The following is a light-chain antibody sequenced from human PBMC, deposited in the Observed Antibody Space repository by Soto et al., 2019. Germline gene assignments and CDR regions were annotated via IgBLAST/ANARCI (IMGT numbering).Light chain of an antibody. V-gene: IGLV6-57*01. CDR3: QSYDSSTFNFV. CDR1: SGNIASNY. CDR2: EDN. Sequence: NFMLTQPHSASGSPGKSVTISCTRSSGNIASNYLQWYQQRPGSSPTTVIYEDNQRPSGVPDRFSGSIDSSSNSASLTISGLKHDDEADYYCQSYDSSTFNFVFGTGTKLTVL. J-gene: IGLJ1*01.